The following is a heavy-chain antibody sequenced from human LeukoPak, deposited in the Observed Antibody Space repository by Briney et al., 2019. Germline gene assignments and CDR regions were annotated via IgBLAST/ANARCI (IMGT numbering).Heavy chain of an antibody. CDR2: ISGSGTDT. CDR3: AKAGYCSSRSCLHGLYDC. V-gene: IGHV3-23*01. D-gene: IGHD2-2*01. CDR1: GFTFTSYA. Sequence: PGGSLRLSCAASGFTFTSYAMSWVRQAPGKGLEWVSAISGSGTDTYYADSVKGRFTISRDNSKNTIYLQMNSLRGEDTAVFYCAKAGYCSSRSCLHGLYDCWGQGTLVTVSS. J-gene: IGHJ4*02.